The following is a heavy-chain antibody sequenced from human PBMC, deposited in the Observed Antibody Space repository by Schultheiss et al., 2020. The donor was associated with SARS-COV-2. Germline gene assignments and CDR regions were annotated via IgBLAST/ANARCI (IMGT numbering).Heavy chain of an antibody. CDR2: IYHSWST. J-gene: IGHJ4*02. V-gene: IGHV4-30-2*01. CDR1: GGSISSGGYS. D-gene: IGHD2-15*01. Sequence: SETLSLTCAVSGGSISSGGYSWSWIRQPPGKGLEWIGYIYHSWSTYYNPSLKSRVTISVDTSKNQFSLKLSSVTAADTAVYYCARKNRGGGKDKYFDYWGQGTLVTVSS. CDR3: ARKNRGGGKDKYFDY.